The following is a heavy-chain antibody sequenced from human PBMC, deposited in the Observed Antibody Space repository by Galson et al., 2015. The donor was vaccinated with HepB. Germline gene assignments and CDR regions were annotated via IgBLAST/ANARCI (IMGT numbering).Heavy chain of an antibody. J-gene: IGHJ4*02. CDR1: GDSVSSHSAA. V-gene: IGHV6-1*01. Sequence: CAISGDSVSSHSAAWNWIRQSPSRGLEWLGRTYYRPKWYNDYAVSVKSRITINPDTSKNQFYLHLNSVTPEDTAVYYCAREKGYSSSWANWAIYYFDYWGQGTLVTVSS. CDR2: TYYRPKWYN. CDR3: AREKGYSSSWANWAIYYFDY. D-gene: IGHD6-13*01.